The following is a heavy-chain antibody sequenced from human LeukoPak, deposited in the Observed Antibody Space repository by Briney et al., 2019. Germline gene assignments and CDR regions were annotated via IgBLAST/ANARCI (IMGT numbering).Heavy chain of an antibody. CDR3: ARLLAGCPGGRCRAHFDY. CDR2: IYYGGIT. V-gene: IGHV4-59*01. J-gene: IGHJ4*02. Sequence: SETLSLTCSVSGDSINSNYWGWMRQPPGKGLEWVGYIYYGGITNYNPSLKSRVSMSVDTSKNQFSLNLSSVTAADTAVYHCARLLAGCPGGRCRAHFDYWGQGTLVTVSS. D-gene: IGHD2-15*01. CDR1: GDSINSNY.